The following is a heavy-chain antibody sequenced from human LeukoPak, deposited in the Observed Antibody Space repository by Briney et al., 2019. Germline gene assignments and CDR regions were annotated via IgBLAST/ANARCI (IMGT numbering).Heavy chain of an antibody. J-gene: IGHJ5*02. CDR1: GFTFSGSA. Sequence: GSLRLSCAASGFTFSGSAMHWVRQASGKGLEWVGRIRSKANSYATAYAASVKGRFTISRDDSKNTTYLQMKSLETEDTAMYFCTRPSFDPWGQGTLVTVSS. V-gene: IGHV3-73*01. CDR2: IRSKANSYAT. CDR3: TRPSFDP.